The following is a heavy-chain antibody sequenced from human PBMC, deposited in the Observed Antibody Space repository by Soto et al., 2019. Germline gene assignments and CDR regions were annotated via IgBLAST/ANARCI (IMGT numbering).Heavy chain of an antibody. J-gene: IGHJ6*02. D-gene: IGHD3-3*01. CDR3: ARDPWDYDFWSGSTLHGMDV. Sequence: ASVEVSCKASGYTFTSYYMHWVRQAPGQGLEWMGIINPSGGSTSYTQKFQGRVTMTRDTSTSTVYMDLSSLRSEDTAVYYCARDPWDYDFWSGSTLHGMDVWAKGPRSPS. V-gene: IGHV1-46*01. CDR2: INPSGGST. CDR1: GYTFTSYY.